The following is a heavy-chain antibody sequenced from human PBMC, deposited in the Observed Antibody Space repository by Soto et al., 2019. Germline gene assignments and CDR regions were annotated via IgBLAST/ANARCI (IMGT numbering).Heavy chain of an antibody. Sequence: QTLSLTCAISGDSVSTYSAACNWIKQSPSRGLEWLGRTYYRSKSNNDYAVSVKSRITINPDTSKNQFSLQLNPVTPENTAVYYCTGHLAVGSSCYFDYWGQGTLVTVSS. V-gene: IGHV6-1*01. J-gene: IGHJ4*02. CDR3: TGHLAVGSSCYFDY. CDR1: GDSVSTYSAA. D-gene: IGHD6-19*01. CDR2: TYYRSKSNN.